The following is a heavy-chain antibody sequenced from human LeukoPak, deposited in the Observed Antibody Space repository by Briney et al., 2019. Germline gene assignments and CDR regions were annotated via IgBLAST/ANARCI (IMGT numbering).Heavy chain of an antibody. CDR2: ISYDGSNK. V-gene: IGHV3-30*18. J-gene: IGHJ3*02. Sequence: GGSLRLSCAASGFTFSKYWMTWVRQAPGKGLEWVAVISYDGSNKYYADSVKGRFTISRDNSKNTLYLQMNSLRAEDTAVYYCAKARAFDIWGQGTMVTVSS. CDR3: AKARAFDI. CDR1: GFTFSKYW.